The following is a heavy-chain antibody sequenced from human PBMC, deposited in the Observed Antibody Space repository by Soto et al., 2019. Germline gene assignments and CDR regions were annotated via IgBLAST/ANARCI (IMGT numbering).Heavy chain of an antibody. CDR1: GFSFSSYG. V-gene: IGHV3-30*03. D-gene: IGHD2-2*01. Sequence: TGGSLRLSCAASGFSFSSYGMHWVRQAPGKGLEWVAMISYDGTDEYYADSVKGRFTISRDNSKNTLYLQMNSLRAEDTAVYYCASPYCISTSCYDRYYYGMDVWGQGTTVTVSS. CDR2: ISYDGTDE. J-gene: IGHJ6*02. CDR3: ASPYCISTSCYDRYYYGMDV.